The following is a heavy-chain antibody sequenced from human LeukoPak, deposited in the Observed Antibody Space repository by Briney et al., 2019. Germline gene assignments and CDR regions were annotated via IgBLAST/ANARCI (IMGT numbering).Heavy chain of an antibody. V-gene: IGHV4-34*01. CDR2: INHSGST. J-gene: IGHJ5*02. CDR1: GGSFSGYY. Sequence: SETLSLTCTVYGGSFSGYYWSWIRQPPGKGLEWIGEINHSGSTNYNPSLKSRVTISVDTSKNQFSLNLTSVTAADAAVYYCARDLGYSGFDWAPWGQGTLVTVSS. CDR3: ARDLGYSGFDWAP. D-gene: IGHD5-12*01.